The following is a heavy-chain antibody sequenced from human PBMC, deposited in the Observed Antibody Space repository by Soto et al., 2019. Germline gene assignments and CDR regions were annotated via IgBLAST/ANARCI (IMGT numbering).Heavy chain of an antibody. V-gene: IGHV3-66*01. CDR3: ARLNTYYYGSGSYYFDY. J-gene: IGHJ4*02. Sequence: GGSLRLSCAASGFTVSSNYMSWVRQAPGKGLEWVSVIYSGGSTYYADSVKGRFTISRDNSKNTLYLQMNSLRAEDTAVYYCARLNTYYYGSGSYYFDYWGQGTLVTVSS. CDR1: GFTVSSNY. D-gene: IGHD3-10*01. CDR2: IYSGGST.